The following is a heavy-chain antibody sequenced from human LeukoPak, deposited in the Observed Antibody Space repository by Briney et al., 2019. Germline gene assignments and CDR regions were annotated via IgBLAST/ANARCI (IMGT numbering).Heavy chain of an antibody. V-gene: IGHV3-21*01. Sequence: GGSLRLSCAASGFTFSSYSMNWVRQAPGKGLEWVSSISSSSYIYYADSVKGRFTISRDNAKNSLYLQMNSLRAEDTAVYYCARGIQLWVGYWYFDLWGRGTLVTVSS. CDR3: ARGIQLWVGYWYFDL. CDR1: GFTFSSYS. CDR2: ISSSSYI. J-gene: IGHJ2*01. D-gene: IGHD5-18*01.